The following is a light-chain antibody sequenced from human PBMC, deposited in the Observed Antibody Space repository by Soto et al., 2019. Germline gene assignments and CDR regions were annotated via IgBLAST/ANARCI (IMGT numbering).Light chain of an antibody. CDR3: QQFHTTPT. J-gene: IGKJ2*01. CDR2: GAS. V-gene: IGKV1-39*01. CDR1: QSISDH. Sequence: DIQMTRSPSSLSASVGDRVTITCRASQSISDHLNWYQQKPGKAPKLLIYGASSLQSGVPSRFSGSGSGTDFTLTITSLQPEDLATYYCQQFHTTPTFGQGTKLEIK.